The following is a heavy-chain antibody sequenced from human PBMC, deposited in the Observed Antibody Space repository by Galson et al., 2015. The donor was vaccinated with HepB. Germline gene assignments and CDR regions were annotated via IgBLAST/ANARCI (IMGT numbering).Heavy chain of an antibody. V-gene: IGHV3-15*01. D-gene: IGHD3-22*01. CDR2: IKSKIDGETT. Sequence: SLRLSCAASGFSLSNAWMSWVRQAPGKGLEWVGRIKSKIDGETTDYAAPVKGRFTISRDDSKNTLYLQMNSLKTEDTAVYYCTTMGPPNYCYDSSDYDYWGQGTLVTVSS. CDR1: GFSLSNAW. J-gene: IGHJ4*02. CDR3: TTMGPPNYCYDSSDYDY.